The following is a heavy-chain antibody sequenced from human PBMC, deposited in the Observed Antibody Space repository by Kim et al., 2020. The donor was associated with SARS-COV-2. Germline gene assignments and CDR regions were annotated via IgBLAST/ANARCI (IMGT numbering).Heavy chain of an antibody. CDR2: IYYSGST. D-gene: IGHD6-13*01. CDR1: GGSISSYY. CDR3: ARRAAAAYNWFDP. J-gene: IGHJ5*02. Sequence: SETLSLTCTVSGGSISSYYWSWIRQPPGKGLEWIGYIYYSGSTNYNPSLKSRVTISVDTSKNQFSLKLSSVTAADTAVYYCARRAAAAYNWFDPWGQGT. V-gene: IGHV4-59*01.